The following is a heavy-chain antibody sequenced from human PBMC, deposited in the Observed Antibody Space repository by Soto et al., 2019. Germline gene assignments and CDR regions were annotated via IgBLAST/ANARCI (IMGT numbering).Heavy chain of an antibody. D-gene: IGHD1-26*01. CDR2: INPNSGGT. CDR1: GYPFTAYY. V-gene: IGHV1-2*02. J-gene: IGHJ5*02. Sequence: VSVKVCFKASGYPFTAYYMHLVRQAPGQGLEWMAWINPNSGGTNYAQKFQGRVTMTRDTSINTAYMELSRVRFDDTAVYYCARAHSGSALNWFDPWGQGTLVTVSS. CDR3: ARAHSGSALNWFDP.